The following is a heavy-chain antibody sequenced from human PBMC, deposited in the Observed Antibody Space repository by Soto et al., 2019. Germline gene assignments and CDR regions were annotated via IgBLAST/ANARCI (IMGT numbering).Heavy chain of an antibody. CDR1: GFTFSNYA. CDR2: VSGSGGAA. J-gene: IGHJ4*02. CDR3: AKGWSSSAWDSHYFDS. Sequence: EVQLLESGGGLVQPGGSLRLSCAASGFTFSNYAMRWVRQAPGKGLEWVAAVSGSGGAAYYAASVKGRFTISRDNAKNTMSLAMNSLRADDSAVYYCAKGWSSSAWDSHYFDSWGQGIRVTVSS. D-gene: IGHD3-3*01. V-gene: IGHV3-23*01.